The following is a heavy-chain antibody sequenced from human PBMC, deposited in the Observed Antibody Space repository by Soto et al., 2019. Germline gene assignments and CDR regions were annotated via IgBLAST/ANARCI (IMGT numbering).Heavy chain of an antibody. D-gene: IGHD6-19*01. J-gene: IGHJ4*02. V-gene: IGHV3-30*18. CDR1: GFTFSTYG. CDR2: ISYDGGNK. CDR3: AKRYSSGWYYFDY. Sequence: QVQLVESGRGVVQPGRSLRLSCAASGFTFSTYGMHWVRQAPGKGLEWVAVISYDGGNKYYADSVKGRFTISRDNSKNTLHLQMNSLRAEDTAVYYCAKRYSSGWYYFDYWGQGTLVTVSS.